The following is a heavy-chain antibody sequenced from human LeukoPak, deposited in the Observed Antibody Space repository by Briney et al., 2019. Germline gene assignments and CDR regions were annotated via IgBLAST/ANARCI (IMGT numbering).Heavy chain of an antibody. D-gene: IGHD5-12*01. CDR2: SSGSGGST. CDR1: GFTFSDYA. J-gene: IGHJ4*02. Sequence: GGSLRLSCAASGFTFSDYAMYWVRQAPGKGLEWVSASSGSGGSTYYAGSVKGRFTISRDNSKNTLYLQMNSLRAEDTALYFSAKLQHTGYDLARGFDYWGQGTLVTVSS. CDR3: AKLQHTGYDLARGFDY. V-gene: IGHV3-23*01.